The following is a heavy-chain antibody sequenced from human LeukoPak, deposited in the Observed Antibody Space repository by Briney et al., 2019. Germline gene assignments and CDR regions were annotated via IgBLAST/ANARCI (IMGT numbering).Heavy chain of an antibody. Sequence: GGSLRLSCAASGFTFSSYGMHWVRQAPGKGLEWVAFIRYDGSNKYCADSVKGRFTISRDNSKNTLYLQMNSLRAEDTAVYYCAKDRAVAGKEGYYFDYWGQGTLVTVSS. CDR2: IRYDGSNK. CDR1: GFTFSSYG. V-gene: IGHV3-30*02. J-gene: IGHJ4*02. D-gene: IGHD6-19*01. CDR3: AKDRAVAGKEGYYFDY.